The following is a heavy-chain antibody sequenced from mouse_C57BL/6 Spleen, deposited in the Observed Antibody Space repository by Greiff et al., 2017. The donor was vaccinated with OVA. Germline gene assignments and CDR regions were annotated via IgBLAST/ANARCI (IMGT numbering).Heavy chain of an antibody. D-gene: IGHD2-3*01. V-gene: IGHV1-20*01. J-gene: IGHJ3*01. Sequence: EVQLQQSGPELVKPGDSVKISCKASGYSFTGYFMNWVMQSHGKSLEWIGRINPYNGDTFYNQKFKGKATLTVDKSSSTAHMELRSLTSEDSAVYYCARPDGYYEFAYWGQGTLVTVSA. CDR2: INPYNGDT. CDR1: GYSFTGYF. CDR3: ARPDGYYEFAY.